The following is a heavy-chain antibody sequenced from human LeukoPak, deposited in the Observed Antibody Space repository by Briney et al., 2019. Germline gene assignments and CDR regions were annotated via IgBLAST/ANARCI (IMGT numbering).Heavy chain of an antibody. CDR1: GYIFKNYG. D-gene: IGHD6-19*01. J-gene: IGHJ5*01. V-gene: IGHV1-18*04. CDR3: ARDPSNTSGWYTWFDF. CDR2: ISTYNGDT. Sequence: ASVKVSCKASGYIFKNYGISWVGQARGQALEWMGWISTYNGDTKHAQKVQGRLTLTADASTSTAYMELRGLRSDDTAVYYCARDPSNTSGWYTWFDFWGQGTLVTVSS.